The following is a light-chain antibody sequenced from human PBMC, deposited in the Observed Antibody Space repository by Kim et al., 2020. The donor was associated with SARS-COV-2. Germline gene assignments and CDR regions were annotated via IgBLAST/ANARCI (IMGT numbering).Light chain of an antibody. J-gene: IGLJ1*01. CDR2: EVS. Sequence: QSALTQPPSASGSPGQSVTISCTGTSSDVGGYNYVSWYQQHPGKAPKLMISEVSKRPSGVPDRFSGSKSGNTASLTVSGLQAEDEADYYCTSYAGTNGLVFGTGTKVTVL. CDR3: TSYAGTNGLV. V-gene: IGLV2-8*01. CDR1: SSDVGGYNY.